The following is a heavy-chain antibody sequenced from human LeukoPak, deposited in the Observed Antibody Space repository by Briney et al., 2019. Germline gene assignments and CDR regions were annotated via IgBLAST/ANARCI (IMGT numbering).Heavy chain of an antibody. CDR2: INHGGST. CDR3: ARDGKGYYDSSGGIDY. Sequence: ETLSLACAVYGENFSIYFYSWIRQPPGKGLEWIGEINHGGSTSYNPSLKSRVTISVDTSKNQFSLKLSSVTAADTAVYYCARDGKGYYDSSGGIDYWGQGTLVTVSS. D-gene: IGHD3-22*01. CDR1: GENFSIYF. V-gene: IGHV4-34*01. J-gene: IGHJ4*02.